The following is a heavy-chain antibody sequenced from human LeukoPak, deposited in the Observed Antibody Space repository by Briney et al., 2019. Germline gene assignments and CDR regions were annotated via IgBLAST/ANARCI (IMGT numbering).Heavy chain of an antibody. CDR3: ARQMGVSLFGTTHTYGYGMGLFAY. V-gene: IGHV1-8*01. CDR1: GYTFSSYD. Sequence: ASVKVSCKASGYTFSSYDINWVRQATGQGLEWMGWMNPNSGNTGYAQRFQGRVTMTSNTSISTAYMELSSLTSEDTAVYYCARQMGVSLFGTTHTYGYGMGLFAYWGQGTLVTVSS. J-gene: IGHJ4*02. CDR2: MNPNSGNT. D-gene: IGHD5-18*01.